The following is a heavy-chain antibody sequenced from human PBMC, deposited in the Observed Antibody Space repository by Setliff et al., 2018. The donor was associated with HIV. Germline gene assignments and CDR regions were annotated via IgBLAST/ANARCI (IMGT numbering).Heavy chain of an antibody. CDR2: IFPFFGSA. CDR3: GLATILGGPFDY. J-gene: IGHJ4*02. V-gene: IGHV1-69*13. CDR1: GGTFSSYG. D-gene: IGHD5-12*01. Sequence: ASVKVSCKASGGTFSSYGVNWVRQAPGQGLEWMGGIFPFFGSANYAQKFQGRVTITADVSTSTAYVELSSLRSEDTAVYYCGLATILGGPFDYWGQGTLVTVSS.